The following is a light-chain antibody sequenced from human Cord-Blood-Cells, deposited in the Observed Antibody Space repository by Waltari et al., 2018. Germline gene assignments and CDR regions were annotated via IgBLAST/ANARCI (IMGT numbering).Light chain of an antibody. CDR2: DVS. CDR1: SSDVGGYNY. V-gene: IGLV2-11*01. Sequence: QSALTQPRSVSGYPGQSVTLPCTGTSSDVGGYNYVSWYQQHPGKAPKLMIYDVSKRPSGVPDRFSGSKSGNTASLTISGLQAEDEADYYCCSYAGSWVFGGGTKLTVL. CDR3: CSYAGSWV. J-gene: IGLJ3*02.